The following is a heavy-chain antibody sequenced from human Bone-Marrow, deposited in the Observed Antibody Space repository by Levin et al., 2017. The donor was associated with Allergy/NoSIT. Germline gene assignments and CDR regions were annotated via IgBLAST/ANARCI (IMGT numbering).Heavy chain of an antibody. CDR3: ARAGYDYSNRYFDY. V-gene: IGHV3-11*01. CDR1: GFTFSDYY. Sequence: GGSLRLSCAASGFTFSDYYMSWIRQAPGKGLEWISHISSSGSTKYYADSVKGRFTISRDNAKNSLFLQMNSLRAEDTAVYYCARAGYDYSNRYFDYWGQGTLVTASS. CDR2: ISSSGSTK. D-gene: IGHD4-11*01. J-gene: IGHJ4*02.